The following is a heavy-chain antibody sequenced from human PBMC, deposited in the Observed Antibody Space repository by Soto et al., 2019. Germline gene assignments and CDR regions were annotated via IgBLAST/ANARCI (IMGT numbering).Heavy chain of an antibody. CDR2: ISYDGSNK. CDR1: GFTFSSDG. Sequence: GGSLRLSCAASGFTFSSDGMHWVRQAPGKGLGWVAVISYDGSNKYYEDSVKGRFTIYRDNSKNTMYLQMNSLRAEDTAVYYCAKGGERGYSYGLEYYFDYWGQGTLVTVSS. V-gene: IGHV3-30*18. J-gene: IGHJ4*02. D-gene: IGHD5-18*01. CDR3: AKGGERGYSYGLEYYFDY.